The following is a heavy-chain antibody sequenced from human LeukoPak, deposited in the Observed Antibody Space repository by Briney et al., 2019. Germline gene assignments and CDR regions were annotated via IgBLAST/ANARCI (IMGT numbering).Heavy chain of an antibody. Sequence: GGSLRLSCAASGFTFSSYEMNWVRQAPGKGLEWVSYISSSGSTIYYADFVKGRFTISRDNAKNSLYLQMNSLRAEDTAVYYCARLCGGSCYSVGDYWGQGTLVTVSS. CDR1: GFTFSSYE. CDR3: ARLCGGSCYSVGDY. V-gene: IGHV3-48*03. CDR2: ISSSGSTI. D-gene: IGHD2-15*01. J-gene: IGHJ4*02.